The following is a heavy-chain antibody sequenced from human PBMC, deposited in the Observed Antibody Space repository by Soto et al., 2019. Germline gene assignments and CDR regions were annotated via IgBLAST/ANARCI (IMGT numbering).Heavy chain of an antibody. J-gene: IGHJ6*02. V-gene: IGHV1-3*01. CDR3: ARVAAAAGYYYYYGMDV. CDR2: INAGNGNT. D-gene: IGHD6-13*01. CDR1: GYTFTSYA. Sequence: ASVKVSCKASGYTFTSYAMHWVREAPGQRLEWMGWINAGNGNTKYSQKFQGRVTITRDTSASTAYMELSSLRSEDTAVYYCARVAAAAGYYYYYGMDVWGQGTTVTVYS.